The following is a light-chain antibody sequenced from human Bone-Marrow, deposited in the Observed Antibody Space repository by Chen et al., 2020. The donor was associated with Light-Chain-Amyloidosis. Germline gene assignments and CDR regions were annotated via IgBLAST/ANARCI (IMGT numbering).Light chain of an antibody. CDR2: WAS. CDR3: QQYYSTPPIT. V-gene: IGKV4-1*01. CDR1: QSVLYSSNNKNY. Sequence: DIVMTQSPDSLAVSLGERATINCKSSQSVLYSSNNKNYLAWYQQKPGQPPKLLIYWASTRESGVPDRFSGSGSGTDFTLTISSLQAEDVAVYYCQQYYSTPPITFGGGIKVEIK. J-gene: IGKJ4*01.